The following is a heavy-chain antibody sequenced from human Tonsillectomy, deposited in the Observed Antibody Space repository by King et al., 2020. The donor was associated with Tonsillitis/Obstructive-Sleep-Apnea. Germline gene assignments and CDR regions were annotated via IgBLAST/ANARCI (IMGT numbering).Heavy chain of an antibody. V-gene: IGHV3-30*02. CDR3: SKDEYCTDGVCFHFYS. CDR2: IRYDGRNK. D-gene: IGHD2-8*01. Sequence: HWVRQSPGKGLEWVAFIRYDGRNKDYADSVQGPLTISRDNSNNTLYLHMESLRADDTAVYFWSKDEYCTDGVCFHFYSLCQRSLVTVSS. J-gene: IGHJ4*02.